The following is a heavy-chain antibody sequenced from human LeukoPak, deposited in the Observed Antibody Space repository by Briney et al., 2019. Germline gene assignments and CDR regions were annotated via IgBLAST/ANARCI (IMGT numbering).Heavy chain of an antibody. J-gene: IGHJ4*02. CDR2: ISAYNGNT. D-gene: IGHD2-2*01. CDR1: GYTFTSYG. CDR3: ARDWGEDIVVVPAAAY. V-gene: IGHV1-18*01. Sequence: GASVKVSCKASGYTFTSYGISWVRQAPGQGLEWMGWISAYNGNTNYAQKLQGRVTMTTDTSTSTAYMELRSLRSDDTAVYYCARDWGEDIVVVPAAAYWGQGTLVTVSS.